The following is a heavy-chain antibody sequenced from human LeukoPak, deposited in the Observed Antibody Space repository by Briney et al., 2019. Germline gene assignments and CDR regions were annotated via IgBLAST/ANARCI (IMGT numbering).Heavy chain of an antibody. CDR2: ISAYNGNT. J-gene: IGHJ4*02. Sequence: ASVKVSCKASGYTFTSYGISWVRQAPGQGLEWMGWISAYNGNTNYAQKLQGRVTMTTDTSTSTAYMELSSLRSEDTAVYYCARWGYCSSTSCYYFDYWGQGTLVTVSS. D-gene: IGHD2-2*01. CDR1: GYTFTSYG. V-gene: IGHV1-18*01. CDR3: ARWGYCSSTSCYYFDY.